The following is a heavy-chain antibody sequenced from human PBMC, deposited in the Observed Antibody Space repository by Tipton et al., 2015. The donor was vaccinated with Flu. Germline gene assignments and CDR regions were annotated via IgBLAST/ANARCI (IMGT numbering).Heavy chain of an antibody. Sequence: SLRLSCAASGFTFRTYWMNWVRQAPGKGLEWVANIKQDGNEKYYVDSVKGRFTISRDNAKNSLYLQMNSLKAEDTAVYFCVRAIGTTDSYWGQETLVTVSS. CDR1: GFTFRTYW. CDR3: VRAIGTTDSY. CDR2: IKQDGNEK. D-gene: IGHD1-1*01. V-gene: IGHV3-7*04. J-gene: IGHJ4*02.